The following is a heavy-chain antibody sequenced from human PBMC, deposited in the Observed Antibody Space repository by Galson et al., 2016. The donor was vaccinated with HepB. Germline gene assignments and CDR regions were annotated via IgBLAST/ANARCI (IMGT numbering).Heavy chain of an antibody. Sequence: SLRLSCAASGFMFNDYWMSWVRQAPGKGLEWVANINRDGSEIHYLDSVKGRFTISRDNAKNSLYLQTNNLRADDTAVYYCARGSRSIPNALDIWGQGTVVTVSS. CDR3: ARGSRSIPNALDI. J-gene: IGHJ3*02. V-gene: IGHV3-7*02. CDR1: GFMFNDYW. D-gene: IGHD2-21*01. CDR2: INRDGSEI.